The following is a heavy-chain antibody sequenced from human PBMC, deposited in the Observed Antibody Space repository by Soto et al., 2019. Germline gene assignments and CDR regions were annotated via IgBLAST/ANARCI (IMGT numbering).Heavy chain of an antibody. CDR2: IYYSGST. J-gene: IGHJ4*02. CDR1: GGSISSSSYY. D-gene: IGHD2-2*01. V-gene: IGHV4-39*01. CDR3: ARSTPIPY. Sequence: SETLSLTCTVSGGSISSSSYYWGWIRQPPGKGLEWIGSIYYSGSTYYNPSLKSRVTISVDTSKNQFSLKLSSVTAADTAVYYCARSTPIPYWGQGTLVTVSS.